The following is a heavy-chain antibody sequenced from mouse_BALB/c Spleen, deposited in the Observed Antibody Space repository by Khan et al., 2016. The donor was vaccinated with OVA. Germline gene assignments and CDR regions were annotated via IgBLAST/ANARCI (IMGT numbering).Heavy chain of an antibody. CDR1: GFTFSTYD. Sequence: EVQLVESGGDLVKPGGSLKLSCTASGFTFSTYDMSWVRQAPDKRLEWVATVSTGGSYTYYPDSVKGRFTISRDNAKNNLYLQMSGLRSEDTAMFYCTRLAYYYDSEGFAYWGQGTLVTVSA. CDR3: TRLAYYYDSEGFAY. CDR2: VSTGGSYT. V-gene: IGHV5-6*01. D-gene: IGHD1-1*01. J-gene: IGHJ3*01.